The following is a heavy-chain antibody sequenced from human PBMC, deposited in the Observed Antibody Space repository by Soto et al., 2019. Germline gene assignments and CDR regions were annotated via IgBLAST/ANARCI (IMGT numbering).Heavy chain of an antibody. D-gene: IGHD3-22*01. J-gene: IGHJ3*02. CDR2: ISYDGNNK. CDR3: ARDSSGYYYGFGAFDI. CDR1: GFTFSSYA. V-gene: IGHV3-30-3*01. Sequence: GGSLRLSCAASGFTFSSYAMHWVRQAPGKGLEWVAVISYDGNNKYYADSVKGRFTISRDNSKNTLYLQMNSLRAEDTAVYYCARDSSGYYYGFGAFDIWGQGTMVTVSS.